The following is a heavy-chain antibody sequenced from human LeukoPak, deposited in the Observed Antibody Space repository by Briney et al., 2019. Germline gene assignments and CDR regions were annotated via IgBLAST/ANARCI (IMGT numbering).Heavy chain of an antibody. V-gene: IGHV3-64D*06. CDR2: ISSNGGST. Sequence: PGRSLRLSCSASGFTFSSYAMHWVRQAPGKGLEYVSAISSNGGSTYYADSVKGRFTISRDNSKNTLYLQMSSLRAEDTAVYYCARGGSGSYYKGFDYWGQGTLVTVSS. CDR3: ARGGSGSYYKGFDY. CDR1: GFTFSSYA. J-gene: IGHJ4*02. D-gene: IGHD3-10*01.